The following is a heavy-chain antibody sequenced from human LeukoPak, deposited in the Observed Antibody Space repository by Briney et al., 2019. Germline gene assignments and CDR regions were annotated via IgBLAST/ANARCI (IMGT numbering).Heavy chain of an antibody. D-gene: IGHD6-19*01. J-gene: IGHJ3*02. CDR1: GFTFSSYA. CDR3: ARDKSSGLSQLDAFDI. Sequence: PGGSLRLSCAASGFTFSSYAMHWVRQAPGKGLEWVAVISYDGSNKYYADSVKGRFTISRDNSKNTLYLQMNSLRAEDTAVYYCARDKSSGLSQLDAFDIWGQGTMVTVSS. CDR2: ISYDGSNK. V-gene: IGHV3-30-3*01.